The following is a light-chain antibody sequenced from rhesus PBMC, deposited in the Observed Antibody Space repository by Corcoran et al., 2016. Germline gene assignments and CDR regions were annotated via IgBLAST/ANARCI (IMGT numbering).Light chain of an antibody. CDR3: QQFTAWPLT. J-gene: IGKJ4*01. V-gene: IGKV3-42*03. Sequence: IVMTQSPATLSLSPGERATLYCRASESVSTNLAWYHQKPGQHPRLHIYGASNRATGIPDRFSGRGSGTDFTLTISSLAPEDFAVYVCQQFTAWPLTFGGGTKVEIK. CDR2: GAS. CDR1: ESVSTN.